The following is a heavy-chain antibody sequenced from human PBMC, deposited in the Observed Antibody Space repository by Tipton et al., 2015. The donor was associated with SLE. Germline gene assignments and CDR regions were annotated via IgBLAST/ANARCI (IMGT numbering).Heavy chain of an antibody. CDR3: ARVSYCDGDCYWGAFDI. CDR1: GDSINRGAYF. D-gene: IGHD2-21*01. CDR2: IRNSGST. V-gene: IGHV4-31*03. J-gene: IGHJ3*02. Sequence: TLSLTCTVSGDSINRGAYFWSWIRQLPGKGLEWIGYIRNSGSTHYNPSLQSRLTISLDTSNDQFSLKLGSVTPADTAVYYCARVSYCDGDCYWGAFDIWGQGIMVTVSS.